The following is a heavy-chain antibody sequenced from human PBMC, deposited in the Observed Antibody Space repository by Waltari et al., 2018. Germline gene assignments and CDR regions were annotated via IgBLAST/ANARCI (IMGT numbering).Heavy chain of an antibody. J-gene: IGHJ5*02. CDR2: SYHSGST. V-gene: IGHV4-38-2*02. D-gene: IGHD6-13*01. Sequence: QVQLQESGPGLVKPSETLSLTCTDYGYSISSGYYWGWIRPPPGKGLEWIGSSYHSGSTYYNPSLKSRVTISVDTSKNQFSLKLSSVTAADTAVYYCARGYSSSSIFDPWGQGTLVTVSS. CDR1: GYSISSGYY. CDR3: ARGYSSSSIFDP.